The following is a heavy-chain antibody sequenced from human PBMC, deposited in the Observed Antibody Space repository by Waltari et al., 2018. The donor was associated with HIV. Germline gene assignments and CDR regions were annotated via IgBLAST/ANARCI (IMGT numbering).Heavy chain of an antibody. D-gene: IGHD1-1*01. CDR1: ASTSSTFW. CDR2: IKQDGSDK. CDR3: ARAPLVVQAFDL. Sequence: EVKLVESGGGLVQPEGSLRLACALCASTSSTFWMSWVRQAPGKGLEWVANIKQDGSDKYYVDSVKGRFTISRDNAKQFLYLQMNSLRVEDTAIYFCARAPLVVQAFDLWGQGTMVTVAS. J-gene: IGHJ3*01. V-gene: IGHV3-7*01.